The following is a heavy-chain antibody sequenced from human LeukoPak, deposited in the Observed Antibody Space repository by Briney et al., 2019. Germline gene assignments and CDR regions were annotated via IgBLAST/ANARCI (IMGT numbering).Heavy chain of an antibody. D-gene: IGHD1-26*01. Sequence: ASVKVSCKTSGYTFTTYGITWVRQAPGQGLEWMGWISTYNTITNYEPKFRGRATMTRDTSTNTVYMELRSLTSDDTAVYYCARGSGSHGRDWFDPWGQGTLVTVSS. CDR2: ISTYNTIT. J-gene: IGHJ5*02. CDR1: GYTFTTYG. CDR3: ARGSGSHGRDWFDP. V-gene: IGHV1-18*01.